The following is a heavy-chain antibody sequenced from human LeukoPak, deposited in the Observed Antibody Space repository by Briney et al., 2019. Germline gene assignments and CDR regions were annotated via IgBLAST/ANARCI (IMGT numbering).Heavy chain of an antibody. CDR2: IYPGDSDT. CDR1: GDSFSSSW. CDR3: ARGKSSSGWFDL. D-gene: IGHD6-13*01. Sequence: GESLKISCKASGDSFSSSWIGWVRQMPGKGLEWMGIIYPGDSDTRYSPSFQGQVTISVDKSISTAYLQWSSLKASDTAMYYCARGKSSSGWFDLWGQGTRVIISS. J-gene: IGHJ5*02. V-gene: IGHV5-51*01.